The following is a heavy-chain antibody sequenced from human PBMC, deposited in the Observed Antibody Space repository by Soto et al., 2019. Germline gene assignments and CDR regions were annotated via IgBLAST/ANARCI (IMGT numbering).Heavy chain of an antibody. V-gene: IGHV3-23*01. Sequence: GGSLRLSCAASGFTFSSYAMSWVRQAPGKGLEWVSAISGSGGSTYYADSVKGRFTISRDNSKNTLYLQMNSLRAEDTAVYYCAKGGRSYWFPYWFDPWGQGTLGTVSS. J-gene: IGHJ5*02. CDR2: ISGSGGST. D-gene: IGHD1-26*01. CDR3: AKGGRSYWFPYWFDP. CDR1: GFTFSSYA.